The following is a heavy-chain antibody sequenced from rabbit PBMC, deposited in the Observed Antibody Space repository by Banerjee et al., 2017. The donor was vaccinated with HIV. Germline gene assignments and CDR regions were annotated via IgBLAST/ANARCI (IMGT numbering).Heavy chain of an antibody. CDR2: IYTGSSGTT. D-gene: IGHD6-1*01. CDR3: ARGLRDNVVGYAYSLDL. V-gene: IGHV1S40*01. CDR1: GLDFSSGYW. Sequence: QSLEESGGDLVKPGASLTLTCTASGLDFSSGYWIYWVRQAPGKGLEWIGCIYTGSSGTTYYASWAKGRFTISKTSSTTVTLQMTSLTAADTATYFCARGLRDNVVGYAYSLDLWGPGTLVTVS. J-gene: IGHJ6*01.